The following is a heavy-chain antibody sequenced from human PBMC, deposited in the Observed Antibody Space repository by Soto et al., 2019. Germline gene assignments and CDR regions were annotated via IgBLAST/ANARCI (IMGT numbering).Heavy chain of an antibody. V-gene: IGHV1-69*13. J-gene: IGHJ6*02. Sequence: SVKVSCKASGGTFSSYAISWVRQAPGQGLEWMGGIIPIFGTANYAQKFQGRVTITADESTSTAYMELSSLRSEDTAVYYCARSVDIVVVVAATSYYYYGMDVWGQGTTVTVSS. CDR1: GGTFSSYA. CDR3: ARSVDIVVVVAATSYYYYGMDV. CDR2: IIPIFGTA. D-gene: IGHD2-15*01.